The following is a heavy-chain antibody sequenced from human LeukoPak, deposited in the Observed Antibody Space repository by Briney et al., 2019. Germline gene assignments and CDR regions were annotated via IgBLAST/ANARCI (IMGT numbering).Heavy chain of an antibody. J-gene: IGHJ6*02. Sequence: GASVKVSCKASGYTFTGYYMHWVRQAPGQGLEWMGWINPNSGGTNYAQKFLGRVTMTRDTSISTAYMELSRLRSDDTAVYYCARGLPRLFDYGMDVWGQGTTVTVSS. V-gene: IGHV1-2*02. CDR3: ARGLPRLFDYGMDV. CDR1: GYTFTGYY. D-gene: IGHD2-21*01. CDR2: INPNSGGT.